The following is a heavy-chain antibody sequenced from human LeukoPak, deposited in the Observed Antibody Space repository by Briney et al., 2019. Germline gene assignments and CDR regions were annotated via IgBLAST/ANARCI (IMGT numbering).Heavy chain of an antibody. CDR3: ARTVTGTTNLIDY. Sequence: GASVKVSCKASGGTFSSYAISWVRQAPGQGLEWMGGIIPIFGTANYAQKFQGRVTITADESTSTAYMELSSLRSEDAAVYYCARTVTGTTNLIDYWGQGTLVTVSS. CDR2: IIPIFGTA. V-gene: IGHV1-69*13. D-gene: IGHD1-7*01. CDR1: GGTFSSYA. J-gene: IGHJ4*02.